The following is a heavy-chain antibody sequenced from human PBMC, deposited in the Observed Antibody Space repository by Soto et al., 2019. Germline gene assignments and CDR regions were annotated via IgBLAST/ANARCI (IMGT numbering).Heavy chain of an antibody. CDR3: ARGHGWVDY. Sequence: EVQLVQSGAEVKKPGESLRMSCGLSGYTITNNWITWVRQMPGKGLEWMGRINPDDSHTNYSPSLQGHVTISADKSISTGYLQWSSLKASDTAMYYCARGHGWVDYWGQGTLVTVSS. J-gene: IGHJ4*02. V-gene: IGHV5-10-1*01. CDR2: INPDDSHT. D-gene: IGHD6-19*01. CDR1: GYTITNNW.